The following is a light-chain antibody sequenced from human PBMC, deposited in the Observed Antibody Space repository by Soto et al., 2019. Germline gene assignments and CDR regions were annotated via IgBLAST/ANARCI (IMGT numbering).Light chain of an antibody. J-gene: IGKJ1*01. Sequence: EFVLTQSPATLSVSPGERATLSCRASQSVSSSLAWYQQKPGQAPRLLIYGASTRATGIPARFSGSGSGTEFTLTISSLQSEDFAVYYCQQYNNWWTFGQGTKVDIK. V-gene: IGKV3-15*01. CDR1: QSVSSS. CDR3: QQYNNWWT. CDR2: GAS.